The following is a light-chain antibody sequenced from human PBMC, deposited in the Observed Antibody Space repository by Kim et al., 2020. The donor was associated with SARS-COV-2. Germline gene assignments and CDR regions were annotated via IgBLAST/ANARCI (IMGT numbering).Light chain of an antibody. CDR2: RSN. CDR1: SSNIGSNY. Sequence: GQWVTISCSGSSSNIGSNYVCWYQQLPGTAPKLLIYRSNQRPSGVPDRFSGSKSGTSASLAISGLRSEDEADYYCAAWDDSLSGLVFGGGTQLTVL. CDR3: AAWDDSLSGLV. J-gene: IGLJ3*02. V-gene: IGLV1-47*01.